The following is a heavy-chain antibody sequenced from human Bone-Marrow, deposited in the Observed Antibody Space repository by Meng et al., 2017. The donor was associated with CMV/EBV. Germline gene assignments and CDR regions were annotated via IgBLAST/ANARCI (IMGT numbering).Heavy chain of an antibody. CDR2: IYYSGST. Sequence: SETLSLTCTVSGGSISSYYWSWIRQPPGKGLEWIGYIYYSGSTNYNPSLKSRVTISVDTSKNQFSLKLSSVTAADTAVYYCARERGDWGAMASYYYYGMDVWGQGTMVTVSS. V-gene: IGHV4-59*01. CDR1: GGSISSYY. J-gene: IGHJ6*02. D-gene: IGHD3-16*01. CDR3: ARERGDWGAMASYYYYGMDV.